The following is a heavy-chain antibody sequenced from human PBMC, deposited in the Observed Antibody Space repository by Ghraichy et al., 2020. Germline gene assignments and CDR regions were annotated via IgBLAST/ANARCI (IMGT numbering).Heavy chain of an antibody. D-gene: IGHD6-19*01. J-gene: IGHJ4*02. V-gene: IGHV3-48*01. Sequence: GGSLRLSCAASGFTFSSYNMNWVRQAPGKGLEWVSYISSSSSTIYYADSVKGRFTISRDNAKNSLCLQMSSLRAEDTAVYYCERDLRIAVAGTDYWGQGTLVTVSS. CDR3: ERDLRIAVAGTDY. CDR1: GFTFSSYN. CDR2: ISSSSSTI.